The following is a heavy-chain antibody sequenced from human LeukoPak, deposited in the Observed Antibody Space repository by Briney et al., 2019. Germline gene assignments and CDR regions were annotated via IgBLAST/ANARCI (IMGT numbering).Heavy chain of an antibody. Sequence: PSETLSLTCTFSSRSISSGSYYWSWIRQPPGKGLEWTGQINHSGSTNYKPSLKSRVTISVDPSKNQYSPKLSSVTAADTAVYYCASPARAVAGTEGFDYWGQGTLVTVSS. V-gene: IGHV4-39*07. CDR2: INHSGST. CDR3: ASPARAVAGTEGFDY. D-gene: IGHD6-19*01. J-gene: IGHJ4*02. CDR1: SRSISSGSYY.